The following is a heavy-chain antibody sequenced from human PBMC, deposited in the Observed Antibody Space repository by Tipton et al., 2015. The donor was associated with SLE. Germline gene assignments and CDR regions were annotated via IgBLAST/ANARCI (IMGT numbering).Heavy chain of an antibody. CDR3: ARDLGAFDI. D-gene: IGHD7-27*01. J-gene: IGHJ3*02. V-gene: IGHV4-59*01. Sequence: TLSLTCTVSGGSISSYYWSWIRQPPGKGLEWSGYIYYSGRTNYNPSLKSRVTISVDTSKNQFSLKLSSVTAADTAVYYCARDLGAFDIWGQGTMVTVSS. CDR1: GGSISSYY. CDR2: IYYSGRT.